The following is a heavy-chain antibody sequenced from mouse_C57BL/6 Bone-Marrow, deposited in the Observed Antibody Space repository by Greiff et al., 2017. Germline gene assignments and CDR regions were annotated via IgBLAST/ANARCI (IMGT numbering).Heavy chain of an antibody. J-gene: IGHJ3*01. CDR2: ISYSGST. Sequence: QLQQSGPGMVKPSQSLSLTCTVTGYSITSGYDWHWIRHFPGNKLEWMGYISYSGSTNYKPSLKSRISITHDTSKNHFFLKLNSVTTEDTATYYCAKGAGTAWFAYWGQGTLVTVSA. D-gene: IGHD4-1*01. CDR3: AKGAGTAWFAY. V-gene: IGHV3-1*01. CDR1: GYSITSGYD.